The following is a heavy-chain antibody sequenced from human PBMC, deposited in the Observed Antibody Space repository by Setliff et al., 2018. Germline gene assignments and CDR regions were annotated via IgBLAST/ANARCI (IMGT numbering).Heavy chain of an antibody. CDR2: IKQDGSEK. CDR3: ARVKAVAGTRPYYYGMDV. Sequence: GGSLRLFCAASGFTFCNSWMNWVRRAPGKGLEWVAIIKQDGSEKYYVDSVQGRFTISRDNTKNSLYLQINSLRGEDTAVYYCARVKAVAGTRPYYYGMDVWGQGTTVTVSS. J-gene: IGHJ6*02. D-gene: IGHD6-19*01. V-gene: IGHV3-7*01. CDR1: GFTFCNSW.